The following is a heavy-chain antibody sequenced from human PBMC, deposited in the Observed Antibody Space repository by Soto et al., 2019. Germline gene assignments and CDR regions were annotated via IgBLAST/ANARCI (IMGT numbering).Heavy chain of an antibody. CDR3: AKSRNYDSSGSRFDY. CDR2: ISGSGGST. Sequence: GGSLRLSCAASGFTFSSYAMSWVRQAPGKGLEWVSAISGSGGSTYYADSVKGRFTISRDNSKNTLYLQMNSLRAEDTAVYYCAKSRNYDSSGSRFDYWGQGTLVTVSS. CDR1: GFTFSSYA. D-gene: IGHD3-22*01. J-gene: IGHJ4*02. V-gene: IGHV3-23*01.